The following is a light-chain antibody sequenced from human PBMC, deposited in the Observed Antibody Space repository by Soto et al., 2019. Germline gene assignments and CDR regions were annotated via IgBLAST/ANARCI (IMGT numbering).Light chain of an antibody. CDR3: CSYAGSSSFRVL. V-gene: IGLV2-11*01. CDR2: DVT. J-gene: IGLJ2*01. Sequence: QSALTQPPSVSGSPGQSVTISCSVVTSDVGDYEHVSWYQLAPGTAPKVLIYDVTKRPSGVPDRFSGSKSGNTASLIISGLQAADEAEYYCCCCSYAGSSSFRVLFGGGTKLTVL. CDR1: TSDVGDYEH.